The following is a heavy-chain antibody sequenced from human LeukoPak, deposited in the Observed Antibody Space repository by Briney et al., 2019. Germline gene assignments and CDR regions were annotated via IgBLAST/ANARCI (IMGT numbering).Heavy chain of an antibody. Sequence: GGSLRLSCAASGFTFRSYGMSWVRQAPGKGVEGVSGISGSGGSTYYADSVKGGLTIYRENSKNTLYLQMNSLRAEDTAVYYCAKDRMVYAILSDVWGKGTTVIVSS. CDR1: GFTFRSYG. V-gene: IGHV3-23*01. CDR3: AKDRMVYAILSDV. J-gene: IGHJ6*04. D-gene: IGHD2-8*01. CDR2: ISGSGGST.